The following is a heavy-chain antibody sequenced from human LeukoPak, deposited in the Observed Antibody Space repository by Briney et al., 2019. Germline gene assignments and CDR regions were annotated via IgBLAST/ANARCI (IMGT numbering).Heavy chain of an antibody. J-gene: IGHJ5*02. D-gene: IGHD2-15*01. CDR1: GGTFSSYA. CDR2: IIPIFGTA. V-gene: IGHV1-69*06. Sequence: SVKVSCKASGGTFSSYAISWVRQAPGQGLEWMGGIIPIFGTANYAQKFQGRVTITADKSTSTAYMELSSLRSEDTAVYYCARECSGGSCYSVDWFGPWGQGTLVTVSS. CDR3: ARECSGGSCYSVDWFGP.